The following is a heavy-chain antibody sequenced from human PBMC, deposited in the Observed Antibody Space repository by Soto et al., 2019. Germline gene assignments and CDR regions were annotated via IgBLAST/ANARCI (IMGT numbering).Heavy chain of an antibody. CDR3: ARQGSSSWYEGFDY. D-gene: IGHD6-13*01. V-gene: IGHV4-59*08. CDR2: IYYSGST. CDR1: GGSISSYY. J-gene: IGHJ4*02. Sequence: SETLSLTCTVSGGSISSYYWSWIRQPPGKGLEWIGYIYYSGSTNYNPSLKSRVTISVDTSKNQFSLKLSSVTAADTAVYYCARQGSSSWYEGFDYWGQGTLVTVSS.